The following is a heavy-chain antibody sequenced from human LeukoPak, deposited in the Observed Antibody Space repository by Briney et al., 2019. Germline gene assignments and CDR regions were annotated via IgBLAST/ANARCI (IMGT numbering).Heavy chain of an antibody. Sequence: PGGSLRLSCAAPGFTFSNYWVHWVRQAPGKGLVWVSHINRDGSTTKYADSVKGRFTVSRDNAKNTLNLQMNSLRAEDTAVYYCARDKKSGESSEIDYWGQGTLVTVSS. CDR1: GFTFSNYW. J-gene: IGHJ4*02. V-gene: IGHV3-74*03. D-gene: IGHD3-10*01. CDR2: INRDGSTT. CDR3: ARDKKSGESSEIDY.